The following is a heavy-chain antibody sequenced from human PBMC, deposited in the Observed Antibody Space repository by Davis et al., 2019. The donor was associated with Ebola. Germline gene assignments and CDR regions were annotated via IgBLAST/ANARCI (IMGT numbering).Heavy chain of an antibody. Sequence: GESLKISCKAYGYTFTSNWIGWVRQMPGKGLEWMGIIYPHDSDTAYSPSFQGQVTFSADISISTVYLQWSSLKASDTAIYYCARLLAIGPLVWGKGTTVTVSS. D-gene: IGHD2-21*01. CDR3: ARLLAIGPLV. J-gene: IGHJ6*04. CDR1: GYTFTSNW. CDR2: IYPHDSDT. V-gene: IGHV5-51*01.